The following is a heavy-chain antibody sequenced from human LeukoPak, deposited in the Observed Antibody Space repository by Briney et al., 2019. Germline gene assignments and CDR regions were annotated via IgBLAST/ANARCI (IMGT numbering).Heavy chain of an antibody. V-gene: IGHV3-21*01. CDR1: GFTFSSYA. J-gene: IGHJ5*02. CDR2: ITTSSSYI. Sequence: GGSLRLSCAASGFTFSSYAKSWVRQAPGKGLEWVSSITTSSSYIYYADSVKGRFTISRDNAKNSLFLQMNSLGAEDTAVYYCATDLIHYYASGAKTWGQGTLVTVSS. CDR3: ATDLIHYYASGAKT. D-gene: IGHD3-10*01.